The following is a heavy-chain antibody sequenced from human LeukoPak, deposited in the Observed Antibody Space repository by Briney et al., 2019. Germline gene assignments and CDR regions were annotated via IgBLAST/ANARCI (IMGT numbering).Heavy chain of an antibody. J-gene: IGHJ6*03. Sequence: GGSLRLSCATSGFTFSTYGIHWVRQAPGKGLEWVAFIRYDGSNKYYADSVKGRFTISRDNSKNTLYLQMNSPRAEDTAVYYCAKDSRDTSYYYYYYMDVWGKGTTVTVSS. CDR3: AKDSRDTSYYYYYYMDV. D-gene: IGHD2-2*01. CDR2: IRYDGSNK. CDR1: GFTFSTYG. V-gene: IGHV3-30*02.